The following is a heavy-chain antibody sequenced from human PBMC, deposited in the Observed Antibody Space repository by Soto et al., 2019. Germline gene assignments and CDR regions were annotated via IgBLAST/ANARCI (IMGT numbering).Heavy chain of an antibody. V-gene: IGHV1-69*02. Sequence: QVQLVQSGAEVQKPGSSVKVSCKASGGTFSSYTISWVRQAPGQGLEWMGRIIPILGIANYAQKFQGRVTITADKSTSTAYMELSSLRSEDTAVYYCARGYGDYFRDAFDIWGQGTMVTVSS. J-gene: IGHJ3*02. CDR1: GGTFSSYT. CDR3: ARGYGDYFRDAFDI. D-gene: IGHD4-17*01. CDR2: IIPILGIA.